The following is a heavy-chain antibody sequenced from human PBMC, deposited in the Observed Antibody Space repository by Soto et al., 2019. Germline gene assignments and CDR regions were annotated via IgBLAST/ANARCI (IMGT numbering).Heavy chain of an antibody. V-gene: IGHV1-18*01. J-gene: IGHJ3*02. CDR3: AITAYCGGDCYSNAFDI. CDR2: ISAYNGNT. Sequence: ASVKVSCKASGYTFTSYGISWVRQAPGQGLEWMGWISAYNGNTNYAQKLQGRVTMTTDTSTSTAYMELRSLRSDDTAVYYCAITAYCGGDCYSNAFDIWGQGTMVTVS. D-gene: IGHD2-21*02. CDR1: GYTFTSYG.